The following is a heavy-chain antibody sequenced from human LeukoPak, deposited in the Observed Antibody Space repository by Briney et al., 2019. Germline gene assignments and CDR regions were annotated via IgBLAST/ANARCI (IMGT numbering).Heavy chain of an antibody. CDR1: GFTFSSYA. Sequence: GGSLRLSCAASGFTFSSYAMSWVRQAPGKGLEWVSAISGSGGSTYYADSVKGRFTIPRDNSKNTLYLQMNSLRAEDTAVYYCAKGSFGFTDFDYWGQGTLVTVSS. D-gene: IGHD3-3*01. CDR3: AKGSFGFTDFDY. V-gene: IGHV3-23*01. CDR2: ISGSGGST. J-gene: IGHJ4*02.